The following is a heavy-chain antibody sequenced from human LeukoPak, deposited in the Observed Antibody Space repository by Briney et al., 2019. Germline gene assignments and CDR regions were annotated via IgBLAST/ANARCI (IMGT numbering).Heavy chain of an antibody. V-gene: IGHV4-34*01. CDR3: ARAWYYGSGFFDY. Sequence: SETLSLTCAVYGGSFSGYYWSWIRQPPGKGLEWIGEINHSGSTHYNPSLKSRVTISVDTSKNQFSLKLSSVTAADTAVYYCARAWYYGSGFFDYWGQGTLVTVSS. J-gene: IGHJ4*02. D-gene: IGHD3-10*01. CDR2: INHSGST. CDR1: GGSFSGYY.